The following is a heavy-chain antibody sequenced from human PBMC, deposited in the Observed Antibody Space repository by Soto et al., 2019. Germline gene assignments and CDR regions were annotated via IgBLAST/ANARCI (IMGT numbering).Heavy chain of an antibody. CDR1: GFTFSSYA. D-gene: IGHD3-9*01. CDR3: AKERPYYDILTGYYLGYYFDY. Sequence: EVQLLESGGGLVQPGGSLRLSCAASGFTFSSYAMSWVRQAPGKGLEWVSAISGSGGSTYYADSVKGRFTISRDNSKNTLYLQMNSLRAEDTAVYYCAKERPYYDILTGYYLGYYFDYWGQGTLVTVSS. V-gene: IGHV3-23*01. CDR2: ISGSGGST. J-gene: IGHJ4*02.